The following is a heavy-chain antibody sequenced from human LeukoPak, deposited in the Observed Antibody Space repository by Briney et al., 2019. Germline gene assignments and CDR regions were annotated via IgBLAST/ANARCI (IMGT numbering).Heavy chain of an antibody. V-gene: IGHV1-2*02. CDR3: ARVLQEYSSGWYPDY. Sequence: ASVKVSCKASGYTFTGYYMHWVRQAPGQGLEWMGWINPNSGGTNYAQKFQGRVTMTRDTSISTAYMELSRLRSDDTAVYYCARVLQEYSSGWYPDYWGQGTLVTVSS. CDR1: GYTFTGYY. CDR2: INPNSGGT. J-gene: IGHJ4*02. D-gene: IGHD6-19*01.